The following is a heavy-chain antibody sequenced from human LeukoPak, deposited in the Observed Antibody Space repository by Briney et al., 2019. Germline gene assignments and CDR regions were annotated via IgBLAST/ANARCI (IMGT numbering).Heavy chain of an antibody. CDR3: AKDRGWEPEAGMDV. CDR1: GLTFDDYA. Sequence: GGSLRLSCAASGLTFDDYAMHWVRQAPGKGLEWVSGISWNGGSIGYADSVKGRFTISRDNAENSLYLQTNSLRAEDTALYYCAKDRGWEPEAGMDVWGQGTTVTVSS. D-gene: IGHD1-26*01. CDR2: ISWNGGSI. J-gene: IGHJ6*02. V-gene: IGHV3-9*01.